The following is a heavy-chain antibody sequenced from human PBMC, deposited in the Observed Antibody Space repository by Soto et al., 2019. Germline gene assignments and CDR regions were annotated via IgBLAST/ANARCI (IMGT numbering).Heavy chain of an antibody. CDR1: GFTFSSYA. D-gene: IGHD6-19*01. CDR2: ISGSGGST. V-gene: IGHV3-23*01. CDR3: AKYSSGWYHPFDY. Sequence: EVQLLESGGGLVQPGGSLRLSCAASGFTFSSYAMSWVRQAPGKALEWVSAISGSGGSTYYADSVKGRFTISRDNSKNTLYLQRTSLRAEDTAVYYCAKYSSGWYHPFDYWGQGTLVTVSS. J-gene: IGHJ4*02.